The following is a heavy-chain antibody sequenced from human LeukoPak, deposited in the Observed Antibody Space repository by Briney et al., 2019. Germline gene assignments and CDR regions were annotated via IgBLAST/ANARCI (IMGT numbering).Heavy chain of an antibody. CDR3: ARPHSSSWVLK. V-gene: IGHV5-51*01. D-gene: IGHD6-13*01. CDR2: IYPSDSDT. J-gene: IGHJ4*02. CDR1: EYSFATYW. Sequence: GESLKISCQGSEYSFATYWIAWLRQMPGKGLEWMGIIYPSDSDTRYSPSFQGQVTISADKSIKTAYLQWSSLKASDTAMYYCARPHSSSWVLKWGQGTLVTVSS.